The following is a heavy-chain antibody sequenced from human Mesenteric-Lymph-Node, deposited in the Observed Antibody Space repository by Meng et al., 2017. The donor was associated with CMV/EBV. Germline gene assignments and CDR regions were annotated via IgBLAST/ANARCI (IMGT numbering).Heavy chain of an antibody. CDR3: ARGDRITIFGVVTDYGMDV. V-gene: IGHV4-39*07. Sequence: SETLSLTCTVFGGSISSGSYYWGWIRQPPGKGLEWIASIYYTGSTYYNPSLKGRVTLSLDTSKSQFSLKLSSVTAADTAVYYCARGDRITIFGVVTDYGMDVWGQGTTVTVSS. CDR2: IYYTGST. CDR1: GGSISSGSYY. D-gene: IGHD3-3*01. J-gene: IGHJ6*02.